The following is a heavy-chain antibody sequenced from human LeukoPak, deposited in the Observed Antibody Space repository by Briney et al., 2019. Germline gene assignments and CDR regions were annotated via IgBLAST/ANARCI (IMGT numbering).Heavy chain of an antibody. D-gene: IGHD3-10*01. CDR3: ARELWFANAPGSWLDS. V-gene: IGHV4-30-2*01. CDR2: ILHTGST. J-gene: IGHJ5*01. Sequence: SETLSLTCVVSGDSISSGAYSWSWVRQPPGKGLEWIGYILHTGSTFYNPSLKSRVTISVDNSKNQFSLRLNSVTAADTAVYYCARELWFANAPGSWLDSWGQGTLVTVSS. CDR1: GDSISSGAYS.